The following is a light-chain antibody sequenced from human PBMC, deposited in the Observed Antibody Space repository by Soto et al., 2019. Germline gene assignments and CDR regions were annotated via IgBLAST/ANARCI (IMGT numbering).Light chain of an antibody. Sequence: QSALTQPASVSGSPGQSITISCTGTRSDVGSYNYVSWYQHHPGKAPKLIIYEVSDRPSGVSNRFSASKSGNTASLTISGLQADDEADYYCASYTLSSTWVFGGGTQLTVL. CDR1: RSDVGSYNY. CDR3: ASYTLSSTWV. J-gene: IGLJ3*02. V-gene: IGLV2-14*01. CDR2: EVS.